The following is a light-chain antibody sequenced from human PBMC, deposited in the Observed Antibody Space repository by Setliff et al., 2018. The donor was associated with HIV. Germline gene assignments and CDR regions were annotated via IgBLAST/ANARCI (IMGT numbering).Light chain of an antibody. CDR2: YDT. V-gene: IGLV3-21*04. CDR3: QVWDSSSDHPYV. Sequence: SYELTQPPSVSVAPGKTARITCGGNNIGSKSVHWYQQKPGQAPVLVIYYDTDRPSGIPERFSGSNSGNTGTLTISRVEAGDEADYYCQVWDSSSDHPYVFGTGTKVTVL. J-gene: IGLJ1*01. CDR1: NIGSKS.